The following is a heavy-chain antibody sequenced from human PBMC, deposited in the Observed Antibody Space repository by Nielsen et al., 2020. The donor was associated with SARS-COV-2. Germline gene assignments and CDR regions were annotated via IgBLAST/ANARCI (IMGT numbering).Heavy chain of an antibody. D-gene: IGHD3-3*01. CDR1: GYTFTSYG. CDR2: ISAYNGNT. V-gene: IGHV1-18*01. J-gene: IGHJ6*02. CDR3: ARGEASAYDFWSGFRGIGV. Sequence: ASVKVSCKASGYTFTSYGISWVRQAPGQGLEWMGWISAYNGNTNYAQKLQGRVTMTTDTSTSTAYMELRSLRSDDTAVYYCARGEASAYDFWSGFRGIGVWGQGTTVTVSS.